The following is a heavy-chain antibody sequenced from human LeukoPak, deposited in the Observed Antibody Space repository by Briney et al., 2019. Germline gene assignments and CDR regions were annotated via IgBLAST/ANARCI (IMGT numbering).Heavy chain of an antibody. Sequence: VASVKVSFKASGYTFTNYVISWVRQARGQGLEWMGWIRGYNGNINCAQEVQGRVTMTRDQSTSTAYMELSRLRSDDTAVYYCARMGVVSSWRPFDYWGQGTLVTVSS. CDR1: GYTFTNYV. D-gene: IGHD6-13*01. J-gene: IGHJ4*02. CDR3: ARMGVVSSWRPFDY. CDR2: IRGYNGNI. V-gene: IGHV1-18*01.